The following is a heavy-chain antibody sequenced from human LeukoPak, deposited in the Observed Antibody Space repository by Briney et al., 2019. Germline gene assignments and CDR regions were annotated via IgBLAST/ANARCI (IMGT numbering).Heavy chain of an antibody. J-gene: IGHJ4*02. CDR2: IKQDGSEK. CDR3: ARVWWGHSVSFDY. D-gene: IGHD2-15*01. Sequence: GGSLRLSCAASGFTFSSYWMSWVRQAPGKGLEWVANIKQDGSEKYYVDSVKGRFTISRDNAKNSLYLQMNSLRAEDTAVYYCARVWWGHSVSFDYWGQGTLVTVSS. V-gene: IGHV3-7*01. CDR1: GFTFSSYW.